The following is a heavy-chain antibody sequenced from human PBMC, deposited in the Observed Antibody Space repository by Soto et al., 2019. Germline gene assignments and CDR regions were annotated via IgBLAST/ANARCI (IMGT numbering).Heavy chain of an antibody. D-gene: IGHD5-18*01. V-gene: IGHV4-31*03. CDR3: ARKKGYSYGPHYFDY. Sequence: QVQLQESGPGLVKPSQTLSLTCTVSGGSVSSGGYYWSWIRQHPGKGLEWIGYIYYSGNTFYNPSLKSRVTISVDTSKNQFSLKLSSVTAADTAVYYFARKKGYSYGPHYFDYWGQGTRVTVSS. CDR1: GGSVSSGGYY. J-gene: IGHJ4*02. CDR2: IYYSGNT.